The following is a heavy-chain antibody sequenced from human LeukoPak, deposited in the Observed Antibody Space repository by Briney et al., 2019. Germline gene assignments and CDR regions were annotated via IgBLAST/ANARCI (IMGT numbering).Heavy chain of an antibody. Sequence: GGSLRLSCAASGFTFSSYWMHWVRQAPGKGLEWVSGISGSGDDTYYAASVKGRFTVSRDTSKNTLYLQMNSLRAEDTAVYYCAKDPLNTLMVSPTFDYWGQGTLVTVSS. J-gene: IGHJ4*02. CDR3: AKDPLNTLMVSPTFDY. CDR1: GFTFSSYW. CDR2: ISGSGDDT. D-gene: IGHD5-18*01. V-gene: IGHV3-23*01.